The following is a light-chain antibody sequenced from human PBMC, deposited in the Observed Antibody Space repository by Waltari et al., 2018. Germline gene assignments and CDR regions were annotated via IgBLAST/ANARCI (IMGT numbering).Light chain of an antibody. Sequence: EIVLTQSPATLALSPGERATLSCRASQRVTSSLGWYQQKPGQAPRLLIYDASNRPTGIPARFSGSGSGTDFTLTISSLEPEDFAVYYCQQNSNLLTFGGGTKVEIK. CDR3: QQNSNLLT. J-gene: IGKJ4*01. CDR2: DAS. CDR1: QRVTSS. V-gene: IGKV3-11*01.